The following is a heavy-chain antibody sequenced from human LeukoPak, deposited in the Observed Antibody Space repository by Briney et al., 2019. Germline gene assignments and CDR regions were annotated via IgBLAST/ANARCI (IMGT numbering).Heavy chain of an antibody. CDR1: GYTLTELS. J-gene: IGHJ4*02. Sequence: ASVKVSCKVSGYTLTELSMHWVRQAPGKGLEWMGGIIPIFGTATYAQKFQGRVTITADESTSTAYMELSSLRSEDTAVYYCARDGYYYDSSGYYYFDYWGQGTLVTVSS. D-gene: IGHD3-22*01. CDR3: ARDGYYYDSSGYYYFDY. CDR2: IIPIFGTA. V-gene: IGHV1-69*13.